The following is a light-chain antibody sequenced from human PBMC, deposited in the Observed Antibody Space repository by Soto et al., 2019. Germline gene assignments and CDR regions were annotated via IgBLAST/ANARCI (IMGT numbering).Light chain of an antibody. J-gene: IGKJ4*01. CDR1: RSISNN. CDR2: GS. CDR3: QQYLQWPLT. V-gene: IGKV3D-15*01. Sequence: DILMTQSQATLSVSLGKTPTLSCRASRSISNNVAWYHQRPGQAPRLLIFGSSRAAGIPPRFSGVGSGTDFTLTISGLQSGDFGVYFCQQYLQWPLTFGGGTKVEVK.